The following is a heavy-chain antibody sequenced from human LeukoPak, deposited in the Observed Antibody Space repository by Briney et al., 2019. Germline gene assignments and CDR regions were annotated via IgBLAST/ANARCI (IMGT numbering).Heavy chain of an antibody. J-gene: IGHJ4*02. V-gene: IGHV3-23*01. CDR2: VSGSAGRT. Sequence: GGSLRLSCAASGFTFSSYAMAWVRQAPGKGLEWVSTVSGSAGRTDYADSVKGRFTISRDNAKNSLYLQMNSLRAEDTAVYYCARDSGGYQWGQGTLVTVSS. CDR1: GFTFSSYA. D-gene: IGHD2-15*01. CDR3: ARDSGGYQ.